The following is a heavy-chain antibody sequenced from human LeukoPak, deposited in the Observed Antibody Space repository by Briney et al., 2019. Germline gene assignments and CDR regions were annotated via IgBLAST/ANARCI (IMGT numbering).Heavy chain of an antibody. Sequence: ASVKVSCKASGYTFTNHHMHWVRQAPGQGLGWMGMFNPSGGDTKYAQKFQGRVTMTRDTSTSTAYMELSSLRSADTAVYYCARLPYGSGSYYGRGEDYWGQGTLVTVSS. CDR3: ARLPYGSGSYYGRGEDY. V-gene: IGHV1-46*01. CDR1: GYTFTNHH. CDR2: FNPSGGDT. J-gene: IGHJ4*02. D-gene: IGHD3-10*01.